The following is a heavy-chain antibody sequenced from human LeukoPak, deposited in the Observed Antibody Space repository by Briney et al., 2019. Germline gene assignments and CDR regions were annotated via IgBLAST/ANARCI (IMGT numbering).Heavy chain of an antibody. V-gene: IGHV4-59*08. CDR2: IYNSGST. CDR3: ARHANYDRSARPLDY. Sequence: SETLSLTCTVSGGSISGYYWSWIRQSPGKGLEWIGYIYNSGSTDYNPSLKSRVTISVDTSRNQFSLRLSSVTAADTAVYYCARHANYDRSARPLDYWGQGTLVTVPS. D-gene: IGHD3-22*01. J-gene: IGHJ4*02. CDR1: GGSISGYY.